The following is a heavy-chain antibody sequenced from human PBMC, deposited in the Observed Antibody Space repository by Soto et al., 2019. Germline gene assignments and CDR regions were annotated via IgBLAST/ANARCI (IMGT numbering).Heavy chain of an antibody. CDR1: GFALSPYW. CDR2: INQDGSVK. CDR3: ARLTEAVTTFVY. D-gene: IGHD1-1*01. Sequence: GGSLRLSCEASGFALSPYWMSWVRQAPGRGLEWVANINQDGSVKHYVDSVRGRFTVSRDNAKNSLFLQMNSLSAEDTAVYFCARLTEAVTTFVYWGQGTLVTVSS. V-gene: IGHV3-7*03. J-gene: IGHJ4*02.